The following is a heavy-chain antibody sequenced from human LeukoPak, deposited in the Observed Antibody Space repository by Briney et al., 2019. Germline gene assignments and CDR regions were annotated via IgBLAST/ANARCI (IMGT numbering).Heavy chain of an antibody. Sequence: GGSLRLSCAASGFTFDDYGMSWVRQAPGKGLEWVSGINWNGGSTGYADSVKGRFTISRDNAKNSLYLQMNSLRAEDTALYYCAKDKPSGYGYNYGAFDIWGQGTMVTVSS. J-gene: IGHJ3*02. V-gene: IGHV3-20*04. CDR1: GFTFDDYG. D-gene: IGHD5-24*01. CDR2: INWNGGST. CDR3: AKDKPSGYGYNYGAFDI.